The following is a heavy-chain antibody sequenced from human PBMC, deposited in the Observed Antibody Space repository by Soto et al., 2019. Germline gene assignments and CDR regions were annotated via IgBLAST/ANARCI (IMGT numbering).Heavy chain of an antibody. V-gene: IGHV3-23*01. CDR3: AKPNYCDSSGYSFDC. Sequence: EVQLLESGGGLVQPGGSLRLSCAASGFTFSSYAMSWVRQAPGKGLEWVSAISGSGGSTYYADSVKGRFTISRDNSKNTLYLQMNSLRAEETAVYYCAKPNYCDSSGYSFDCWGQGTLVTVSS. J-gene: IGHJ4*02. CDR2: ISGSGGST. D-gene: IGHD3-22*01. CDR1: GFTFSSYA.